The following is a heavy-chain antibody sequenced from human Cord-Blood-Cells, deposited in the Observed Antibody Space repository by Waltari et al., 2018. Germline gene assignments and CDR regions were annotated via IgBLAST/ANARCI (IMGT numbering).Heavy chain of an antibody. CDR1: GVTVRSNY. D-gene: IGHD5-18*01. J-gene: IGHJ4*02. Sequence: EVQLVESGGGLIQPGGSLRLSCAASGVTVRSNYMRWVLQAPGKGLEWVSVIYSGGSTYYADSVKGRFTISRDNSKNTLYLQMNSLRAEDTAVYYCARDGDVDTAMVTYYWGQGTLVTVSS. V-gene: IGHV3-53*01. CDR2: IYSGGST. CDR3: ARDGDVDTAMVTYY.